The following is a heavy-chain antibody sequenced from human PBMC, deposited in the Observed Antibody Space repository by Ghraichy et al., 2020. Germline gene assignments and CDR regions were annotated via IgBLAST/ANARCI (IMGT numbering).Heavy chain of an antibody. V-gene: IGHV4-34*01. CDR1: GGSFSGYF. J-gene: IGHJ4*02. Sequence: SETLSLTCAVYGGSFSGYFWTWIRQPPGKGLEWIGEINHSGSTNYNPSLKSRVTISIDRSTNRFSLKLSSVTAADTAVYYCARVAMWRSGWGGYGYWGQGTLVTVSS. CDR3: ARVAMWRSGWGGYGY. CDR2: INHSGST. D-gene: IGHD6-19*01.